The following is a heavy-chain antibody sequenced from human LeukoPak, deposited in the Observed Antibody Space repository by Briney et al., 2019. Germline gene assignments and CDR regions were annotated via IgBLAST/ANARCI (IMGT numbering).Heavy chain of an antibody. CDR1: GFTFSNYA. V-gene: IGHV3-23*01. Sequence: GSLRLSCAASGFTFSNYAMSWVRQAPGKGLEWVSAISGSGGSTYYADSVKGRFTISRDNSKNTLYLQMNSLRAEDTAVYYCAKVPSSGWYALGYWGQGTLVTVSS. CDR3: AKVPSSGWYALGY. CDR2: ISGSGGST. D-gene: IGHD6-19*01. J-gene: IGHJ4*02.